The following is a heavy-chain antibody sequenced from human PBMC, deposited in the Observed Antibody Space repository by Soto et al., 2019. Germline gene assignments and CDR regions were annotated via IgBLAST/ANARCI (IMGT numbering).Heavy chain of an antibody. CDR1: GDSVSSNSAA. CDR3: AREGENLVVVAATPGPYYYYYMDV. Sequence: QSQTLSLTCAISGDSVSSNSAAWNWIRQSPSRGLEWLGRTYYRSKWYNDYAVSVKSRITINPDTSKNQFSLQLNSVTPEDTAVYYCAREGENLVVVAATPGPYYYYYMDVWGKGTTVTVSS. CDR2: TYYRSKWYN. V-gene: IGHV6-1*01. D-gene: IGHD2-15*01. J-gene: IGHJ6*03.